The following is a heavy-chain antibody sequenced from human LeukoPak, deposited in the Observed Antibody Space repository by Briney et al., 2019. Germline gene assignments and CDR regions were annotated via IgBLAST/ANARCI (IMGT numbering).Heavy chain of an antibody. J-gene: IGHJ4*02. V-gene: IGHV1-2*02. CDR1: GYTFSGYY. CDR3: ARGVVVVAAPHNDY. CDR2: INPNSGGT. D-gene: IGHD2-15*01. Sequence: ASVKVSCKASGYTFSGYYMHWVRQAPGQGHEWMGWINPNSGGTNNAQKFQGRVTMTRDTSISTAYMELSRLRSDDTAVYYCARGVVVVAAPHNDYWGQGTLVTVSS.